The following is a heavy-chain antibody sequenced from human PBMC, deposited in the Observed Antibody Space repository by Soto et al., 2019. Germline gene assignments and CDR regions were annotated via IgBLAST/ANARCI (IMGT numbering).Heavy chain of an antibody. D-gene: IGHD2-15*01. Sequence: ASVKVSCKASGYTFTSYGISWVRQAPGQGLEWMGWISAYNGNTNYAQKLQGRVTMTTDTSTSTAYMELRSLRSDDTAVYYCARDGTYCSGGSCYPAAFDYWGQGTLVTSPQ. J-gene: IGHJ4*02. V-gene: IGHV1-18*01. CDR1: GYTFTSYG. CDR2: ISAYNGNT. CDR3: ARDGTYCSGGSCYPAAFDY.